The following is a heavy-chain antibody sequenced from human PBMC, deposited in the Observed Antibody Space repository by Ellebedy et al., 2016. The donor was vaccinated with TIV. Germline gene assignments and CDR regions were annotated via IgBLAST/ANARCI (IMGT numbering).Heavy chain of an antibody. D-gene: IGHD4-17*01. Sequence: GESLKISXAASGFSFRNYALHWVRQAPGKGLEWVSLISHGGTQTYYADSVKGRFTISRDDSKSTLFLQMNNLTAEDTAVYYCARPEMEVTTAFDIWGQGTLVTVSS. J-gene: IGHJ3*02. CDR2: ISHGGTQT. CDR1: GFSFRNYA. CDR3: ARPEMEVTTAFDI. V-gene: IGHV3-30*04.